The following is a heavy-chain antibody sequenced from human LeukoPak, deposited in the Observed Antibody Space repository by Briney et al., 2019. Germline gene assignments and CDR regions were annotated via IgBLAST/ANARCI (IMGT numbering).Heavy chain of an antibody. CDR3: AKDGPRIVGAINFDY. J-gene: IGHJ4*02. V-gene: IGHV3-30*02. D-gene: IGHD1-26*01. CDR2: IRYDGSNK. Sequence: GGSLRLSCAASGFIFSSYGMHWVRQAPGKGLEWVAFIRYDGSNKYYADSVKGRFTISRDNSKNTLYLQMNSLRAEDTAVYYCAKDGPRIVGAINFDYWGQGTLVTVSS. CDR1: GFIFSSYG.